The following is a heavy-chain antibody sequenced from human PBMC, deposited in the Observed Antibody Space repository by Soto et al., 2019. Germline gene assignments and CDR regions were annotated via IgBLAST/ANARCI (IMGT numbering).Heavy chain of an antibody. CDR1: GFTFSSHT. J-gene: IGHJ4*02. CDR2: ISATGSDI. CDR3: ARGYDVVRVPVAIRVGYFDH. D-gene: IGHD3-16*01. V-gene: IGHV3-21*01. Sequence: EVDLVESGGGLAKPGGALPLSCTDSGFTFSSHTMNWVRQAPGKGLEWVSSISATGSDIYYGDSVMGRFTISRDNAKNSLYLQLNNLRVEDTAVYYCARGYDVVRVPVAIRVGYFDHWGQGTVVTVSS.